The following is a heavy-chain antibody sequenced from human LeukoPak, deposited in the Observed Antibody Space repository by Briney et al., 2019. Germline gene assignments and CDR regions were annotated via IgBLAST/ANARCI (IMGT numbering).Heavy chain of an antibody. Sequence: SETLSLTCTVSGGSLNSYYWSWIRQPPGKGLEWIGYIYYSGSTNYNPSLKGRVTISVDTSKNQFSLKLSSVTAADTAVYYCARDLRGYSSYDYWGQGTLVTVSS. V-gene: IGHV4-59*01. CDR2: IYYSGST. D-gene: IGHD6-13*01. CDR1: GGSLNSYY. J-gene: IGHJ4*02. CDR3: ARDLRGYSSYDY.